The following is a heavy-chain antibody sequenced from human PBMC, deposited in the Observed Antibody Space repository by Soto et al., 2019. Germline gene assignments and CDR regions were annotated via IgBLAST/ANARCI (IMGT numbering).Heavy chain of an antibody. CDR3: ASGVRGVILSLPHGMDV. CDR2: IYYSGST. CDR1: GGSISSSSYC. V-gene: IGHV4-39*01. J-gene: IGHJ6*02. Sequence: QLQLQESGPGLVKPSETLSLTCTVSGGSISSSSYCWGWIRQPPGKGLEWIGSIYYSGSTYYNPSLKSRVTISVDTSKDQFSLKLSSVTAAATAVYYCASGVRGVILSLPHGMDVWGQGTTVTVSS. D-gene: IGHD3-10*01.